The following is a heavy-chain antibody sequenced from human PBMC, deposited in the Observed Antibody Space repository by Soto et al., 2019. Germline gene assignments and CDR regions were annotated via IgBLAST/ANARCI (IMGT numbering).Heavy chain of an antibody. D-gene: IGHD2-15*01. CDR1: GYTFTSYA. CDR2: INAGNGNT. V-gene: IGHV1-3*01. Sequence: GASVKVSCKASGYTFTSYAMHWVRQAPGQRLEWMGWINAGNGNTKYSQKFQGRVTITRDTSASTAYMELSSLRSEDTAVYYCASEYGSGGSCPLYYGMDVWGQGTTVTV. CDR3: ASEYGSGGSCPLYYGMDV. J-gene: IGHJ6*02.